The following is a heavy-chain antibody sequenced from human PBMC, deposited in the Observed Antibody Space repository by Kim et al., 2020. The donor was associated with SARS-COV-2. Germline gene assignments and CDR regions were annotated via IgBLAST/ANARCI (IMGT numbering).Heavy chain of an antibody. V-gene: IGHV1-18*01. CDR3: ARDLAAGSSVMDV. J-gene: IGHJ6*02. D-gene: IGHD6-25*01. Sequence: NYAQRLQGRVTMTTDTSTSAVYMELRSLRIDDTAIYYCARDLAAGSSVMDVWGQGTMVTVSS.